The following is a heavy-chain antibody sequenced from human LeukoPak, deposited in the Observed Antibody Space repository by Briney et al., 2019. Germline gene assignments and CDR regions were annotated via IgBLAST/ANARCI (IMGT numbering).Heavy chain of an antibody. J-gene: IGHJ4*02. Sequence: PSETLSLTCTVSGGSISSSSYYWGWIRQPPGKGLEWIGSIYYSGRTYYNPSLKSRVTISVDTSKNQFSLKLSSVTAADTAVYYCARVLRLPDYWGQGTLVTVSS. CDR1: GGSISSSSYY. D-gene: IGHD4-11*01. CDR3: ARVLRLPDY. V-gene: IGHV4-39*01. CDR2: IYYSGRT.